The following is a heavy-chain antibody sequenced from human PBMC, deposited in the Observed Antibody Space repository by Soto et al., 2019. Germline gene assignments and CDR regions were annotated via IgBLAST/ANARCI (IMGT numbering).Heavy chain of an antibody. V-gene: IGHV3-15*01. CDR2: IKTKPDDGTI. CDR3: TTSNLGVDF. Sequence: VGSLRLSCAASGLIFSDVWMTWVRQAPGKGLEWVGRIKTKPDDGTIDYAAPVRGRFTISRDDSKNTLYLQMTSLTPDDTGVYYCTTSNLGVDFWGPGTLVTVSS. D-gene: IGHD1-1*01. CDR1: GLIFSDVW. J-gene: IGHJ4*02.